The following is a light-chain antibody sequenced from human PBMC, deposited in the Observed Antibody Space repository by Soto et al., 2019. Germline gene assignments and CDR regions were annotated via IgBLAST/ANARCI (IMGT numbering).Light chain of an antibody. CDR2: GVT. CDR1: SSVVGDYYY. CDR3: SSYTSSSTLI. V-gene: IGLV2-14*01. Sequence: QSVLTQPASVSGSPGQSITLSCSGTSSVVGDYYYVSWYQQHPGKAPKILIYGVTDRPSGVSHRFSGSRSDSTASLTISGLQTEDEADYYCSSYTSSSTLIFGGGTKLTVL. J-gene: IGLJ2*01.